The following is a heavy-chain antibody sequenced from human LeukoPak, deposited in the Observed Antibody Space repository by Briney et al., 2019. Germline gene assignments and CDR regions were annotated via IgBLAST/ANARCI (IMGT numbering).Heavy chain of an antibody. J-gene: IGHJ1*01. CDR1: GFTVSSNY. V-gene: IGHV3-53*01. CDR2: IYSGGST. CDR3: ARIGSNLLRGEEYAEYFQH. Sequence: PGGSLRLSCAASGFTVSSNYMSWVRQAPGKGLEWVSVIYSGGSTYYADSAKGRFAISRDNSKNTLYLQMNSLRAEDTAVYYCARIGSNLLRGEEYAEYFQHWGQGTLVTVSS. D-gene: IGHD1-26*01.